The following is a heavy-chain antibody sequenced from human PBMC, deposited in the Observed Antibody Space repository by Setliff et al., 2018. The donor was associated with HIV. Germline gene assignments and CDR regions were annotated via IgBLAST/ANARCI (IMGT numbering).Heavy chain of an antibody. CDR3: ARGAPVVTPGYYYYMDV. V-gene: IGHV1-69*13. CDR1: GGTFSSFG. D-gene: IGHD2-21*02. J-gene: IGHJ6*03. Sequence: GASVKVSCKASGGTFSSFGISWVRQAPGQGLAWVGGVIPRFHISNYARKFQGRVTITADEATTTAYMELSSLRSEDTAVYYCARGAPVVTPGYYYYMDVWGKGTTVTVSS. CDR2: VIPRFHIS.